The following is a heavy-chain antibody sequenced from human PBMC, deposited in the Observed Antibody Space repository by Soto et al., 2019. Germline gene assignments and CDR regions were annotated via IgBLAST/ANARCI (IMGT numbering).Heavy chain of an antibody. CDR2: IIPIFGTT. CDR3: ARDPPDYDFWSGYYNYGMDV. V-gene: IGHV1-69*06. J-gene: IGHJ6*02. D-gene: IGHD3-3*01. CDR1: GGTFSSYA. Sequence: ASVKVSCKASGGTFSSYAISWVRQAPGQGLEWMGWIIPIFGTTNYAQKFQGRVTMTADTSTSTAYMELRSLRSDDTAVYYCARDPPDYDFWSGYYNYGMDVWSQGTTVTVSS.